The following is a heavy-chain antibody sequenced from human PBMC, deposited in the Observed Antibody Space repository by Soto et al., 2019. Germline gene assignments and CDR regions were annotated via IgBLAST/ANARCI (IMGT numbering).Heavy chain of an antibody. J-gene: IGHJ3*02. CDR1: GFTFDDYA. D-gene: IGHD2-2*01. CDR3: VNDRGVTPVAMGNEYEI. Sequence: GGSLRLSCAGSGFTFDDYAMHWVRQVPGKGLEWVSGISRNSGVIEYADSVKGRFTISRDNAKKSLYMQMNSLRVEDTALYYCVNDRGVTPVAMGNEYEIWGQGTLVTVSS. V-gene: IGHV3-9*01. CDR2: ISRNSGVI.